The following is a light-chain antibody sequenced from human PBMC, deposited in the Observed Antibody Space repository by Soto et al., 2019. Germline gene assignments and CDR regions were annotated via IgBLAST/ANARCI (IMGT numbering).Light chain of an antibody. CDR1: QNINTY. V-gene: IGKV1-39*01. CDR2: DAA. CDR3: QQTSSAPFT. J-gene: IGKJ3*01. Sequence: DIQMTQSPYSLSAAVGDRVTITCRASQNINTYLNWYQQKPGKAPKLLIFDAASVQSGVPSRFSGSGSRTDFTLTITSLQPEDFATYYCQQTSSAPFTFGPGTKVDIK.